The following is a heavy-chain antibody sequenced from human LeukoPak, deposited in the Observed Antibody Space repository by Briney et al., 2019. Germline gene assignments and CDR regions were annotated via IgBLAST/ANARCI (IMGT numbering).Heavy chain of an antibody. Sequence: SSETLSLTCSLSRGSISIHYWSWIRQPPGKGLKWIGYIYYSGSTKYNPSLKSRVTISVDTSKNQFSLKLSSVTSADTAVYYCARGGTTVTPGLLWFDPWGQGTLVTVSS. CDR2: IYYSGST. J-gene: IGHJ5*02. CDR3: ARGGTTVTPGLLWFDP. D-gene: IGHD4-17*01. CDR1: RGSISIHY. V-gene: IGHV4-59*11.